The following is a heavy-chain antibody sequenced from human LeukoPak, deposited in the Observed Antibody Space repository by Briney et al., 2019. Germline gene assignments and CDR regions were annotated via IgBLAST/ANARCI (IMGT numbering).Heavy chain of an antibody. CDR1: GFTFSSYA. D-gene: IGHD1-26*01. J-gene: IGHJ4*02. V-gene: IGHV3-30-3*01. CDR3: ARTQLPSKRNSPFDY. Sequence: PGGSLRLSCAASGFTFSSYAMHWVRQAPGKGLEWVAVISYDGSNKYYADSVKGRFTISRDNSKNTLYLQMNSPRAEDTAVYYRARTQLPSKRNSPFDYWGQGTLVTVSS. CDR2: ISYDGSNK.